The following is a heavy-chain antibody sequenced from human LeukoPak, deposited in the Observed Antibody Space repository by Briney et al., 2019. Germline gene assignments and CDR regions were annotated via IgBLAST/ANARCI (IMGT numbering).Heavy chain of an antibody. Sequence: PSETLSLTCTVSGGSISSGDYYWSWIRQPPGKGLEWIGYIYYSGSTYYNPSLKSRVTISVDTSKNQFSLKLSSVTAADTAVYYCARGGTGYSSGWYRGRYYYGMDVWGQGTKVTVSS. J-gene: IGHJ6*02. V-gene: IGHV4-30-4*01. CDR2: IYYSGST. D-gene: IGHD6-19*01. CDR3: ARGGTGYSSGWYRGRYYYGMDV. CDR1: GGSISSGDYY.